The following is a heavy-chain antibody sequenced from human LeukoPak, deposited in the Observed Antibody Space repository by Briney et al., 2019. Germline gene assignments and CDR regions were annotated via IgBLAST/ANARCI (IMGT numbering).Heavy chain of an antibody. CDR3: ARAWGVAGRHFDY. CDR2: IKQDGSEK. V-gene: IGHV3-7*01. J-gene: IGHJ4*02. D-gene: IGHD6-19*01. CDR1: GFTFSSYW. Sequence: PGGSLRLSCAASGFTFSSYWMSWVRQAPGKGLEWVANIKQDGSEKYYVDSVKGRFTISRDNAKNSLYLQMNSLRAEDTAVYYCARAWGVAGRHFDYWGQGTLVTVSS.